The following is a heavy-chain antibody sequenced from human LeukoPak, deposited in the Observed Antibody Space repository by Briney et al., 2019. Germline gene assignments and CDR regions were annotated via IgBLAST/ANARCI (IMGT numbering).Heavy chain of an antibody. CDR2: ISSSSSYI. Sequence: GGSLRLSCAASGFTFSSYSMNWVRQAPGKGLEWVSSISSSSSYIYYADSVKGRFTISRDNAKNSLCLQMNSLRAEDTAVYYCAKSLQRDIVVVPAANPPFDYWGQGTLVTVSS. D-gene: IGHD2-2*01. CDR3: AKSLQRDIVVVPAANPPFDY. V-gene: IGHV3-21*01. CDR1: GFTFSSYS. J-gene: IGHJ4*02.